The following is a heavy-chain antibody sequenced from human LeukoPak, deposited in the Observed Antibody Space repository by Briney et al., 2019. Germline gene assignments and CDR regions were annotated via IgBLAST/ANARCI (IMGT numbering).Heavy chain of an antibody. J-gene: IGHJ4*02. Sequence: GGSLRLSCAASGFTFSSHSMNWVRQAPGKGPEWVSYISSSSSSINYADSVKGRFTISRDNARNSLYLQMNSLRAEDTAVYFCATREGGDTYGYRYWGQGTLVTVSS. CDR2: ISSSSSSI. D-gene: IGHD5-18*01. V-gene: IGHV3-48*01. CDR3: ATREGGDTYGYRY. CDR1: GFTFSSHS.